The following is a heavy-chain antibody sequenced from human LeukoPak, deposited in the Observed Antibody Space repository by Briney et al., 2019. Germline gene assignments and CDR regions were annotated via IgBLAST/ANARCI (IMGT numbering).Heavy chain of an antibody. CDR2: ISGSGGNT. D-gene: IGHD6-25*01. CDR3: ARVSYSGGVY. V-gene: IGHV3-23*01. J-gene: IGHJ4*02. Sequence: PGGSLRLSCAASGFTFSSYAMSWVRQAPGKGLEWVSSISGSGGNTYYADSVKGRFTISRDNAKNSVYLQLNSLRAEDTAVYYCARVSYSGGVYWGQGTLVTVSS. CDR1: GFTFSSYA.